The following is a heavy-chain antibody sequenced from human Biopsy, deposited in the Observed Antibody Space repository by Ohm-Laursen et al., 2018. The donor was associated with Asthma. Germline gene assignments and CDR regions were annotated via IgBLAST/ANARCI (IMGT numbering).Heavy chain of an antibody. J-gene: IGHJ3*02. CDR2: INSDGSST. CDR1: GFTFSSYW. CDR3: VRDGTDDAFDI. V-gene: IGHV3-74*01. Sequence: SLRLSCSASGFTFSSYWMHWVRQAPGKGLVWVSRINSDGSSTSYADSVKGRFTISRDNSKNTLDLQMNSLREEDTAVYYCVRDGTDDAFDIWGQGTVVSVSS. D-gene: IGHD1-1*01.